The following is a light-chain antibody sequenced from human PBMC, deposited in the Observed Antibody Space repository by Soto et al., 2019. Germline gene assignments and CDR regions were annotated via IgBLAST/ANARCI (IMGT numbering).Light chain of an antibody. Sequence: QSVLTQPPSASGTPGQRVNISCSGSSSNNGSTYVYWYQQLPGTAPKLLIYRNNQRPSGVPDRFSVSNSGTSASLAISGPRSEDEADYSCAALDDSRWVFGGRTKLTVL. J-gene: IGLJ3*02. CDR2: RNN. V-gene: IGLV1-47*01. CDR1: SSNNGSTY. CDR3: AALDDSRWV.